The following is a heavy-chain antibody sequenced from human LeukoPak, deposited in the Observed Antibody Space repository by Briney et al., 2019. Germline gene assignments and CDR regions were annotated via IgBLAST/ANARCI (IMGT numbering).Heavy chain of an antibody. J-gene: IGHJ4*02. V-gene: IGHV3-23*01. CDR1: GFTFSSYS. Sequence: QPGGSLRLSCAASGFTFSSYSMNWVRQAPGKGLKWVSAIIGSGLTTYYADSVKGRFTISRDNSKNTLYLQMNSLRAEDTAVYYCAKDLGPGPDWGQGTLVTVSS. CDR2: IIGSGLTT. CDR3: AKDLGPGPD.